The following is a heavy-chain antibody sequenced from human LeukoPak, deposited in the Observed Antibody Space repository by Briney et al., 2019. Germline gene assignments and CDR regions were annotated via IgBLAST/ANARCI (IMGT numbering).Heavy chain of an antibody. CDR1: GYIFTDYY. Sequence: GASVKVSCKASGYIFTDYYMHWVRQAPGQGLEWMGWINPNSGGTNYAQRFQGRVTMTMDTSISTAYMELSRLRSDDTAVYYCARDPPGSAASRHVFDVWGQGTMVTVSS. CDR2: INPNSGGT. J-gene: IGHJ3*01. D-gene: IGHD6-6*01. CDR3: ARDPPGSAASRHVFDV. V-gene: IGHV1-2*02.